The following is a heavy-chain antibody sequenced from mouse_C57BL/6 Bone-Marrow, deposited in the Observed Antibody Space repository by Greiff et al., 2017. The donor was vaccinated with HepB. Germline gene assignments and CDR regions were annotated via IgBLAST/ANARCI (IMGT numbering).Heavy chain of an antibody. CDR3: AREKELGRFAY. J-gene: IGHJ3*01. Sequence: VQLQQPGAELVMPGASVKLSCKASGYTFTSYWMHWVKQRPGQGLEWIGEIDPSDSYTNYNQKFKGKSTLTVDKSSSTAYMQLSSLTSEDSAVYYCAREKELGRFAYWGQGTLVTVSA. CDR1: GYTFTSYW. D-gene: IGHD4-1*01. V-gene: IGHV1-69*01. CDR2: IDPSDSYT.